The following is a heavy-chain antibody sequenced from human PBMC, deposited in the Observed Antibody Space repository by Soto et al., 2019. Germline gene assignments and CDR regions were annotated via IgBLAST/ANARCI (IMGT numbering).Heavy chain of an antibody. Sequence: GGSLRLSCAASGFTFSSYSMNWVRQAPGKGLEWVSSISSSSSYIYYADSVKGRFTISRDNAKNSLYLQMNSLRAEDTAVYYCEMYYYDSSGYYYQSLWGQGTLVTVSS. V-gene: IGHV3-21*01. CDR3: EMYYYDSSGYYYQSL. J-gene: IGHJ4*02. CDR1: GFTFSSYS. D-gene: IGHD3-22*01. CDR2: ISSSSSYI.